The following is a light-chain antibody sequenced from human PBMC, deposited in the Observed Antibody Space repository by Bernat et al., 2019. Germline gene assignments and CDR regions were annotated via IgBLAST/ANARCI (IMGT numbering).Light chain of an antibody. Sequence: SVLPQPSSVSVAPGNTARIACGGDNIGYHYEHWYQQKQDQAPTVVLSEDSDRPSGIPERFSGSNSGNTATLTISGVEAGDEADYYCQVWDGGSDHWVFGGGTKLIVL. CDR3: QVWDGGSDHWV. J-gene: IGLJ3*02. CDR2: EDS. V-gene: IGLV3-21*03. CDR1: NIGYHY.